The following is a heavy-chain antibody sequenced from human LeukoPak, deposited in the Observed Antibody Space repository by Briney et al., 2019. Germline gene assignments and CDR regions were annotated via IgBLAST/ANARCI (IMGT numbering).Heavy chain of an antibody. Sequence: PSETLSLTCTVSGGSISSYYWSWIRQPPGKGLEWIGYIYYSGSTNYNPSLKSRVTISVDTSKNQFSLKLSSVAAADTAVYYCARLGDSSGIYHLSYFDYWGQGTLVTVSS. CDR3: ARLGDSSGIYHLSYFDY. V-gene: IGHV4-59*08. J-gene: IGHJ4*02. CDR1: GGSISSYY. D-gene: IGHD6-19*01. CDR2: IYYSGST.